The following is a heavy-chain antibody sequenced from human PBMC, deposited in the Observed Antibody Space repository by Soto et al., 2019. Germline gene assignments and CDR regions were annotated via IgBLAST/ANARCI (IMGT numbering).Heavy chain of an antibody. CDR3: ARGSSGFRFDY. CDR1: GGSISSYY. Sequence: SETLSLTCTVSGGSISSYYWSWIRQPPGRGLEWIGYIYYSGSTNYNPSLKSRVTISVDTSKNQFSLNLSSVTAADTAVYYCARGSSGFRFDYWGQGTLVTVSS. J-gene: IGHJ4*02. V-gene: IGHV4-59*08. D-gene: IGHD6-19*01. CDR2: IYYSGST.